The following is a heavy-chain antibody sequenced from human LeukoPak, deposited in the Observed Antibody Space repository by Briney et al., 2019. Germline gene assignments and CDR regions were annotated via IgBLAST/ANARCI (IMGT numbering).Heavy chain of an antibody. CDR3: ARAVGGSYSGYDYGDY. J-gene: IGHJ4*02. Sequence: GGSLRLSCAASGFTFDDYGMSWVRHAPGKGLEWGSGINWNGGSTGYADSVKGRFTISRDNAKISLYLQMNSLRAEDTALYYCARAVGGSYSGYDYGDYWGQGTLVTVSS. V-gene: IGHV3-20*04. CDR2: INWNGGST. D-gene: IGHD5-12*01. CDR1: GFTFDDYG.